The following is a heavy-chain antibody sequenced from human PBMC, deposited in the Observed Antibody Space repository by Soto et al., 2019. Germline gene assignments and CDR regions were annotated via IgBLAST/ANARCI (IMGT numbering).Heavy chain of an antibody. V-gene: IGHV3-11*01. D-gene: IGHD6-13*01. CDR1: GFTFSDYY. J-gene: IGHJ4*02. CDR3: AVGLIAAAGANDY. Sequence: SGGSLRLSCAASGFTFSDYYMSWIRQAPGKGLEWVSYISSSGSNIYYADYVKGRVTISRDNAKNSLYLQMNSLRAEDTAVYYCAVGLIAAAGANDYWGQGTLVTVSS. CDR2: ISSSGSNI.